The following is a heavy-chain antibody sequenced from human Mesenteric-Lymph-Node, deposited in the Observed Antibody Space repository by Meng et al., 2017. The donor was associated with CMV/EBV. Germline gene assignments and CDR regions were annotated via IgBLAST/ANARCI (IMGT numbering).Heavy chain of an antibody. V-gene: IGHV1-3*04. CDR3: ARRGSGSYHYFDY. J-gene: IGHJ4*02. CDR1: GYTFTTYL. CDR2: INTGSGNT. D-gene: IGHD3-10*01. Sequence: KASGYTFTTYLMHWVRQAPGQRLEWMGWINTGSGNTKYSQKFQGRVTITSDTSASAAYMELSSLRSEDTAVYYCARRGSGSYHYFDYWGQGTLVTV.